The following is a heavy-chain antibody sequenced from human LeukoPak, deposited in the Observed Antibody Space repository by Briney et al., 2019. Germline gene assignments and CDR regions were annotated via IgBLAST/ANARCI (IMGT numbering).Heavy chain of an antibody. Sequence: ASETLSLTCTVSGYSISSGYYWGWIRQPPGKGLEWIGYIFYSGSTNYNPSLKSRVTMSVDTSKNQFSLKLHSVTAADTAVYFCARGFDGGGDSVDQSYAYYYMDVWGKGITVTVSS. CDR3: ARGFDGGGDSVDQSYAYYYMDV. CDR2: IFYSGST. CDR1: GYSISSGYY. J-gene: IGHJ6*03. V-gene: IGHV4-61*01. D-gene: IGHD5/OR15-5a*01.